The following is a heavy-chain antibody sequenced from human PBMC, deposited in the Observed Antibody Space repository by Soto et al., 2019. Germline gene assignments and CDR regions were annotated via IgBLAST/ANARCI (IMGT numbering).Heavy chain of an antibody. CDR3: ASISDSSGYPLQNDAFDI. CDR1: GLTFSSYG. Sequence: GGSLRLSCAASGLTFSSYGMHLVRQAPGKGLEWVAVIWYDGSNKYYADSVKGRFTISRDNSKNTLYLQMNSLRAEDTAVYYCASISDSSGYPLQNDAFDIWGQGTMVTVSS. J-gene: IGHJ3*02. V-gene: IGHV3-33*01. D-gene: IGHD3-22*01. CDR2: IWYDGSNK.